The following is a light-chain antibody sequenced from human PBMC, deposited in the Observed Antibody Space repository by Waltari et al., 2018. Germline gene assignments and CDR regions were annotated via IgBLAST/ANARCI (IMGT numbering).Light chain of an antibody. V-gene: IGLV1-44*01. CDR3: ATWDANVNAQVV. CDR2: SDN. CDR1: RSNIGATT. Sequence: QSALTQPPSVSGTPGQTVTISCSGTRSNIGATTANWYQQVPGTAPKLLIFSDNQRSSGIPDRFSGSKSGTSASLAISGLQSDDEADYFCATWDANVNAQVVFGGGTTVTV. J-gene: IGLJ2*01.